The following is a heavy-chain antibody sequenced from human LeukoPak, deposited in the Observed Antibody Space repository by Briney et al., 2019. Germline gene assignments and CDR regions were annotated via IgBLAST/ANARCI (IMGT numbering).Heavy chain of an antibody. CDR3: ASLRTLYGSGSSFDY. J-gene: IGHJ4*02. CDR1: GFNFSRNW. CDR2: IKQDGSEE. Sequence: GGSLRLSCAASGFNFSRNWMTWVRQAPGKGLEWVANIKQDGSEEYYVDSVKGRFTISRDNAKNSLYLQMNSLRAEDTAVYYCASLRTLYGSGSSFDYWGQGTLVTVSS. V-gene: IGHV3-7*03. D-gene: IGHD3-10*01.